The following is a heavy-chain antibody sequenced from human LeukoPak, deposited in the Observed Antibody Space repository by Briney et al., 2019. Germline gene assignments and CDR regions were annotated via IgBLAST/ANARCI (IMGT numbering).Heavy chain of an antibody. CDR1: GFTFSSYA. CDR3: AKDLGDYYGSGRPNWFDP. J-gene: IGHJ5*02. CDR2: ISGSAGST. D-gene: IGHD3-10*01. Sequence: GGSLRLSCAASGFTFSSYAMNWVRQAPGKGLEWVSAISGSAGSTYYTDSVKGRFTISRDNSKNTLYLQMNSLRAEDTAVYYCAKDLGDYYGSGRPNWFDPWGQGTLVTVSS. V-gene: IGHV3-23*01.